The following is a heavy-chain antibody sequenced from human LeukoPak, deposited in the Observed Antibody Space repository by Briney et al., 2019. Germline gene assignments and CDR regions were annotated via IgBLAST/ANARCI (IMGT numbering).Heavy chain of an antibody. CDR2: IYYSGST. Sequence: PSETLSLTCTVSGASITSYYWSWIRQPPGKGLEWIGYIYYSGSTNYNPSLKSRVTISIDTSKNRFSLKLSSVTAADTAVYYCAREGTTVTHFDYWGQGTLVTVSS. CDR3: AREGTTVTHFDY. CDR1: GASITSYY. V-gene: IGHV4-59*01. J-gene: IGHJ4*02. D-gene: IGHD4-11*01.